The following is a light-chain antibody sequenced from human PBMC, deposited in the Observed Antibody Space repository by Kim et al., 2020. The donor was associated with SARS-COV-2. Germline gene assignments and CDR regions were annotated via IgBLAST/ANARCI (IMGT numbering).Light chain of an antibody. CDR3: HQLSSDPLT. J-gene: IGKJ4*01. Sequence: DIQLTQPRTFLSASVGDRDTSTFRASQGIGTYLAWYQQKPEEAPDLLIYAASTLQSGVPSRFSASGHGTELTLANNGLRPEVFETYSCHQLSSDPLTLGGGTKVDIK. V-gene: IGKV1-9*01. CDR1: QGIGTY. CDR2: AAS.